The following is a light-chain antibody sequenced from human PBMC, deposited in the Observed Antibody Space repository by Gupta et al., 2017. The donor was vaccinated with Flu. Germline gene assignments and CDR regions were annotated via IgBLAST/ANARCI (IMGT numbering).Light chain of an antibody. CDR3: GSYTSSTTWV. V-gene: IGLV2-14*01. Sequence: QSALPHPAPASRSPGQSITISCTGTSSDVGGYNYVSWYRQHPGKAPKLMIYEVTNRPSGVSNRFSGSKSGNTASLTISGLQAEDEADYFCGSYTSSTTWVFGGGTKLTVL. J-gene: IGLJ3*02. CDR1: SSDVGGYNY. CDR2: EVT.